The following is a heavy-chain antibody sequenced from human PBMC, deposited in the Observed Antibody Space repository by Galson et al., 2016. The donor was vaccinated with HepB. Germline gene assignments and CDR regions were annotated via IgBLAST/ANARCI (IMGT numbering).Heavy chain of an antibody. CDR2: IRYDGSDK. J-gene: IGHJ6*02. CDR3: ARDPQYQLTNYYYYGMDV. D-gene: IGHD2-2*01. CDR1: GFTFSSYG. Sequence: SLRLSCAASGFTFSSYGMHWVRQAPGKGLEWVAIIRYDGSDKYYADSVKGRFTISRDNSKNTLYLQMNSLRAEDTAVYYCARDPQYQLTNYYYYGMDVWGQGTTVTV. V-gene: IGHV3-33*01.